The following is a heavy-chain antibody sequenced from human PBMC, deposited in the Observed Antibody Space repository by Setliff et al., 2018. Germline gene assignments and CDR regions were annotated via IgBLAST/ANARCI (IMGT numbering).Heavy chain of an antibody. V-gene: IGHV4-59*08. CDR2: ITHSGST. D-gene: IGHD3-3*01. CDR1: GDSMTGNH. Sequence: PSETLSLTCTVSGDSMTGNHWSWIRQSPGKGLEWIGYITHSGSTKYNPSLKSRVAITIVASKKQFSLKLSSVTAADTAVYYCVRMSGFLYMDVWGKGTTVTVSS. J-gene: IGHJ6*03. CDR3: VRMSGFLYMDV.